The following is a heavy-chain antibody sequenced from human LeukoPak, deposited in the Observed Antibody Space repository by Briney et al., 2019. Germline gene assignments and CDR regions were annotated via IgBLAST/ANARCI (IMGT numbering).Heavy chain of an antibody. CDR2: IRYDGSNK. J-gene: IGHJ4*02. Sequence: GGSLRLSCAASGFTFSSYGMHWVRQAPGKGLEWVAFIRYDGSNKYYADSVKGRFTISRDNSKNTLYLQMNSLRAEDTAVYYCAKDPELNYDILTGYQYYFDYWGQGTLVTVSS. CDR1: GFTFSSYG. V-gene: IGHV3-30*02. CDR3: AKDPELNYDILTGYQYYFDY. D-gene: IGHD3-9*01.